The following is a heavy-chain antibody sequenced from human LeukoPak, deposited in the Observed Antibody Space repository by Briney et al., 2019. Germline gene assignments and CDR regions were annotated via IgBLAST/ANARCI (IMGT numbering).Heavy chain of an antibody. J-gene: IGHJ4*02. V-gene: IGHV3-33*06. Sequence: PGGPLRLSCAASGFTFSSYGMHWVRQAPGKGLEWVAVIWYDGSNKYYADSVKGRFTISKDNSKNTLYLQMNSLRAEDTAVYYCAKDVVDYGDYVFDYWGQGTLVTVSS. CDR2: IWYDGSNK. D-gene: IGHD4-17*01. CDR3: AKDVVDYGDYVFDY. CDR1: GFTFSSYG.